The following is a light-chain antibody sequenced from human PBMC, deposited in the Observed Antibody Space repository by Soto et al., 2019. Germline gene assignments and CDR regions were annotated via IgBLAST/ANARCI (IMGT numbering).Light chain of an antibody. CDR2: EGS. J-gene: IGLJ2*01. CDR3: CAFAGGATFL. V-gene: IGLV2-23*03. Sequence: QSVLTQPASVSGSPGQSITISCTGTSTDIGGYNLVSWYQQHPGKAPRLIIYEGSKRPSGVSDRFSGSTSGNTASLTISALQDEDDDHYSCCAFAGGATFLFGGGTKLTVL. CDR1: STDIGGYNL.